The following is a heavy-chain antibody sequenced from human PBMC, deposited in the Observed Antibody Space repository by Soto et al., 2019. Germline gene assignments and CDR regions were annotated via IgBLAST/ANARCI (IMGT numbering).Heavy chain of an antibody. Sequence: ESGGGVVQPGRSLRLSCAASGFTFSSYAMHWVRQAPGKGLEWVAVISYDGSNKYYADSVKGRFTISRDNSKNTLYLQMNSLRAEDTAVYYCARVGYSSSWYPSYFDYWGQGTLVTVSS. V-gene: IGHV3-30-3*01. CDR3: ARVGYSSSWYPSYFDY. J-gene: IGHJ4*02. CDR2: ISYDGSNK. CDR1: GFTFSSYA. D-gene: IGHD6-13*01.